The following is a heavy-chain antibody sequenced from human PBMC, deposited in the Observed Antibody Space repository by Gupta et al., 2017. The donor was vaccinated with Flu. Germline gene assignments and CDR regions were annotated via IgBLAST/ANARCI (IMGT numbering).Heavy chain of an antibody. Sequence: YGFHWVRQAPGKGLEWVSGISGSDGSTYYADSVKGRFTIPRDTSKNTLYLQMSSLRADDTALYYCAKGAERRVVIIHLDSWGQGTLVTVSS. J-gene: IGHJ4*02. D-gene: IGHD3-3*01. V-gene: IGHV3-23*01. CDR2: ISGSDGST. CDR1: YG. CDR3: AKGAERRVVIIHLDS.